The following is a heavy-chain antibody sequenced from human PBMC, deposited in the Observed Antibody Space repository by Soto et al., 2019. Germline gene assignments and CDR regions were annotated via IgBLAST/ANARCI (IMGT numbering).Heavy chain of an antibody. CDR1: GGTFSSYA. CDR3: ARCRGGYNSGRPHWFDP. D-gene: IGHD5-12*01. J-gene: IGHJ5*02. CDR2: IIPIFGTA. V-gene: IGHV1-69*12. Sequence: QVQLVQSGAEVKKPGSSVKVSCKASGGTFSSYAISWVRQAPGQGLEWKGGIIPIFGTANYAQKFQGRVTITADEPTDTAYMEPSSLRSEDTAVYYCARCRGGYNSGRPHWFDPWGQGTLVTVSS.